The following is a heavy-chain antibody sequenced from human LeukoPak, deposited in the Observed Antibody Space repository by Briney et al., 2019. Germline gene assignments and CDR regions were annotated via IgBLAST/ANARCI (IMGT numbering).Heavy chain of an antibody. J-gene: IGHJ4*02. CDR1: GFTFSGYA. D-gene: IGHD2-2*01. CDR3: VRVGAPEKTPAAMQSGPYFDP. CDR2: ISYDGSNK. V-gene: IGHV3-30*04. Sequence: GGSLRLSCAASGFTFSGYALHWVRQAPGKGLEWVAVISYDGSNKYYADSVKGRFTISRDNSENTLYLQMNSLRAEDTAVYYCVRVGAPEKTPAAMQSGPYFDPWGQGPLVTVSS.